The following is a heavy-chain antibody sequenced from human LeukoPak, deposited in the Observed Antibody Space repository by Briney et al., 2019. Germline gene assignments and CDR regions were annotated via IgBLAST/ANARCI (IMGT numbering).Heavy chain of an antibody. CDR1: GGSISSGGYS. Sequence: SETLSLTCAVSGGSISSGGYSWSWIRQTPGKGLEWIAYIHDSGSTYYNPSLKSRVSISIDTSKNQFSLKLNSVTAADTAVYYCAREDSSGWYGRGWFDPWGQGTLVTVSS. CDR3: AREDSSGWYGRGWFDP. J-gene: IGHJ5*02. D-gene: IGHD6-19*01. V-gene: IGHV4-30-4*07. CDR2: IHDSGST.